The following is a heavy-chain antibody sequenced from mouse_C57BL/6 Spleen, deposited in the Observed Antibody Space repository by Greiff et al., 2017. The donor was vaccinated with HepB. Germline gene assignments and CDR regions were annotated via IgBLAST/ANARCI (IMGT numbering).Heavy chain of an antibody. J-gene: IGHJ1*03. CDR1: GFTFSDYG. V-gene: IGHV5-17*01. D-gene: IGHD2-12*01. CDR3: ASDTGYRRRWYFDV. CDR2: ISSGSSTI. Sequence: EVKLVESGGGLVKPGGSLKLSCAASGFTFSDYGMHWVRQAPEKGLEWVAYISSGSSTIYYADTVKGRFTISRDNAKNTLFLQMTSLRSEDTAMYYCASDTGYRRRWYFDVWGTGTTVTVSS.